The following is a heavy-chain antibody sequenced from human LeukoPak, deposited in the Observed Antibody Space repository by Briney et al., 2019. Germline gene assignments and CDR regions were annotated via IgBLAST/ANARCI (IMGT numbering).Heavy chain of an antibody. CDR3: AREERYSRNINWLDP. Sequence: AASVKVSCKASGGTFSSYAISWVRQAPGQGLEWMGGIIPIFGTANYAQKFQGRVTITTDESTSTAYMELSSLRSEDTAVYYCAREERYSRNINWLDPWGQGTLVTVSS. CDR1: GGTFSSYA. D-gene: IGHD6-13*01. V-gene: IGHV1-69*05. J-gene: IGHJ5*02. CDR2: IIPIFGTA.